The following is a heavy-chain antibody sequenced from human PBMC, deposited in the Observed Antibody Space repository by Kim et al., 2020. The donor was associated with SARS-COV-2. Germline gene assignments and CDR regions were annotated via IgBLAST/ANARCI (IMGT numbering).Heavy chain of an antibody. CDR2: INAGNGNT. V-gene: IGHV1-3*01. D-gene: IGHD3-10*01. Sequence: ASVKVSCKASGYTFTSYAMHWVRQAPGQRLEWMGWINAGNGNTKYSQKFQGRVTITRDTSASTAYMELSSLRSEDTAVYYCARALGIRGVIIGYWGQGTLVTVSS. CDR3: ARALGIRGVIIGY. J-gene: IGHJ4*02. CDR1: GYTFTSYA.